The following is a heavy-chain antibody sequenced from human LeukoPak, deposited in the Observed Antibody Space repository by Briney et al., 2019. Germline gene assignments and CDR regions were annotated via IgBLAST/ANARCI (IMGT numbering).Heavy chain of an antibody. Sequence: SETLSLTCTVSGGSISSYYWSWIRQPPGKGLEWIGYIYYSGSTNYNPSLKSRVTISVDTSKNQFSLKLSSVTAADTAVYYCARVGETDYYDRIGSFDPWGRGTLVTVSS. J-gene: IGHJ5*02. CDR1: GGSISSYY. CDR3: ARVGETDYYDRIGSFDP. CDR2: IYYSGST. D-gene: IGHD3-22*01. V-gene: IGHV4-59*01.